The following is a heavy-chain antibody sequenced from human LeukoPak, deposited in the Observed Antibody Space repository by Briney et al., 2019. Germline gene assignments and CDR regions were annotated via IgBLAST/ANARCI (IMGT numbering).Heavy chain of an antibody. CDR1: GYSFTSYD. CDR2: MSPNSGNT. Sequence: GASVKVSCKASGYSFTSYDINWVRQATGQGLEWMGWMSPNSGNTGYAQKFQGRITMTRNTSISTAYMELSSLRSEDTAVYYCAREAGDILVVPYYWGQGALVTVSS. D-gene: IGHD2-2*01. CDR3: AREAGDILVVPYY. J-gene: IGHJ4*02. V-gene: IGHV1-8*01.